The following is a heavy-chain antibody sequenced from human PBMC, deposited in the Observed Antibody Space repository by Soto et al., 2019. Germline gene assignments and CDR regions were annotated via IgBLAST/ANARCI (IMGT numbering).Heavy chain of an antibody. CDR2: IIPIFGTA. Sequence: SVKVSCKASGYTFTSYDINWVRQATGQGLEWMGGIIPIFGTANYAQKFQGRVTITADKSTSTAYMELSSLRSEDTAVYYCARDEAVGYSYGYYYYYGMDVWGQGTTVTVSS. D-gene: IGHD5-18*01. CDR1: GYTFTSYD. V-gene: IGHV1-69*06. J-gene: IGHJ6*02. CDR3: ARDEAVGYSYGYYYYYGMDV.